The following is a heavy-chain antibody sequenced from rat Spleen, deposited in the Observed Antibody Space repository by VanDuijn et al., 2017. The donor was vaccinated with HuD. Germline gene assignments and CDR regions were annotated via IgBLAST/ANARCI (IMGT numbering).Heavy chain of an antibody. D-gene: IGHD4-3*01. CDR3: VRQDTSGYSNWFAY. CDR1: GFTFSDYA. CDR2: IIYDGSST. Sequence: EVQLVESGGGLVQPGRSLKLSCAASGFTFSDYAMAWVRQVPTKGLEWVATIIYDGSSTYSRDSVKGRFTISRDNRKSTLYLQMDSLRSEDTATYYCVRQDTSGYSNWFAYWGQGTLVTVSS. V-gene: IGHV5-7*01. J-gene: IGHJ3*01.